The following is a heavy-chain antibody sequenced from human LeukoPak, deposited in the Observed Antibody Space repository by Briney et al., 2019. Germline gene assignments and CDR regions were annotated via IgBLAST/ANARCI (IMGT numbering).Heavy chain of an antibody. CDR1: GFTFSSCA. V-gene: IGHV3-23*01. CDR3: ARDKGAYSGYDH. CDR2: ITGSGGST. D-gene: IGHD5-12*01. J-gene: IGHJ4*02. Sequence: PGGSLRLSCVASGFTFSSCAMSWVRQAPGKGLEWVSAITGSGGSTYYADSVKGRFTISRDNSKSTLYLQMNSLRAEDTAVYYCARDKGAYSGYDHWGQGTLVTVSS.